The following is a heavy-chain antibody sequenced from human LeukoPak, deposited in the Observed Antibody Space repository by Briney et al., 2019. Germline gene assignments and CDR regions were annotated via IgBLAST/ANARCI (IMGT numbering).Heavy chain of an antibody. CDR1: GFTFSNAW. J-gene: IGHJ3*02. CDR3: TTDMYYYDSSGYSEAFDI. V-gene: IGHV3-15*01. D-gene: IGHD3-22*01. CDR2: IKSKTDGGTT. Sequence: GGSLRLSCAASGFTFSNAWMSWVRQAPGKGLEWVGRIKSKTDGGTTDYAAPVKGRFTISRDDSKNTLYLQMNSLKTEDTAVYYCTTDMYYYDSSGYSEAFDIWGQGTMVTVSS.